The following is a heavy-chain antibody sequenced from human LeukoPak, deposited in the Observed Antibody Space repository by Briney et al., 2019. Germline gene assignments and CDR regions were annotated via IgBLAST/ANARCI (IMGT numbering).Heavy chain of an antibody. CDR3: ARHPAPLYGDYEFDY. CDR2: IYHSGST. D-gene: IGHD4-17*01. J-gene: IGHJ4*02. CDR1: GYSISSGYY. V-gene: IGHV4-38-2*01. Sequence: SETLSLTCPVSGYSISSGYYWGWIRQPPGKGLEWIGSIYHSGSTYYNPSLKSRVTISVDTSKNQFSLKLSSVTAADTAVYYCARHPAPLYGDYEFDYWGQGTLVTVSS.